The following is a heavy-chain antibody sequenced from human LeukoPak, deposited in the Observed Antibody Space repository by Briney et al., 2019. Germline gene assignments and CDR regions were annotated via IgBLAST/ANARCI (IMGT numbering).Heavy chain of an antibody. Sequence: PSETLSLTCAVSGGSISSSNWWSWVRQPPGKGLEWIGEIYHSGSTNYNPSLKSRVTISEDKSKNQFSLKLSSVTAADTAVYYCARLSITIFGVVSWGQGTLVTVSS. CDR3: ARLSITIFGVVS. D-gene: IGHD3-3*01. V-gene: IGHV4-4*02. CDR2: IYHSGST. CDR1: GGSISSSNW. J-gene: IGHJ4*02.